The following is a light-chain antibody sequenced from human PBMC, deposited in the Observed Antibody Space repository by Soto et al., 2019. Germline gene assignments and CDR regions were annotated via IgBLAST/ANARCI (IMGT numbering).Light chain of an antibody. V-gene: IGKV1-5*03. J-gene: IGKJ1*01. Sequence: DIQMTQSPSTLSTSVGDRVTITCRASQSISSWLAWYKQKPGKAPKLLIYKASSLESGVPSRFSGSGSGTEFTLSISSLQPDDFATYYCQHDNSYPWTVGQGTKVEIK. CDR3: QHDNSYPWT. CDR2: KAS. CDR1: QSISSW.